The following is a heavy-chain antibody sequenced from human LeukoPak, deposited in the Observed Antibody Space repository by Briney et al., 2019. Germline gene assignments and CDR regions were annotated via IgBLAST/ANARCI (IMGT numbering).Heavy chain of an antibody. CDR2: VKHSGST. CDR1: GGSFSGYY. D-gene: IGHD6-13*01. J-gene: IGHJ4*02. V-gene: IGHV4-34*01. Sequence: SETLSLTCAVYGGSFSGYYWSWIRQPPGKGLEWIGEVKHSGSTNYNPSLKSRVTISVDTSKKQFSLKLSSVTAADTAVYYCARGVGAAAGLPPFDYWGQGTLVTVSS. CDR3: ARGVGAAAGLPPFDY.